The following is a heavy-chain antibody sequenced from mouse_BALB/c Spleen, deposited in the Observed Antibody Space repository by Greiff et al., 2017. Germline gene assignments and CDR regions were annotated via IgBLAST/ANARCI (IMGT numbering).Heavy chain of an antibody. CDR2: ILPGSGST. Sequence: QVQLQQSGAELMKPGASVKISCKATGYTFSSYWIEWVKQRPGHGLEWIGEILPGSGSTNYNEKFKGKATFTADTSSNTAYMQLSSLTSEDSAVYYCAGYQDYYAMDYWGQGTSVTVSS. CDR1: GYTFSSYW. V-gene: IGHV1-9*01. CDR3: AGYQDYYAMDY. J-gene: IGHJ4*01.